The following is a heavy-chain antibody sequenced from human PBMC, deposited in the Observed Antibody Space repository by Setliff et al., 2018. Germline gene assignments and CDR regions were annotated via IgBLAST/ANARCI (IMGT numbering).Heavy chain of an antibody. J-gene: IGHJ4*02. CDR1: GYTFTNYA. V-gene: IGHV1-3*04. CDR2: INTGNANT. Sequence: GASVKVSCKASGYTFTNYAIHWVRQAPGQRPEWMGWINTGNANTKYSQKFQGRVTMTRNTSISTAYMELNSLRSEDTAVYFCARAPAYVGNLMVVVTTEGYNFDSWGQGTLVTVSS. D-gene: IGHD3-22*01. CDR3: ARAPAYVGNLMVVVTTEGYNFDS.